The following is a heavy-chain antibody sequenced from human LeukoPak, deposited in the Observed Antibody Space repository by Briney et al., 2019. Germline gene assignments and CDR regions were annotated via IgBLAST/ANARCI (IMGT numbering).Heavy chain of an antibody. V-gene: IGHV4-59*01. CDR2: IYYSGST. CDR1: GGSFSSYS. CDR3: ARVIVGATLWFDP. D-gene: IGHD1-26*01. J-gene: IGHJ5*02. Sequence: SETLSLTCTLSGGSFSSYSWSWIRQPPGKGLEWIGYIYYSGSTNYNPSLKSRVTISVDTSKNQFSLKLTSVTAADTAVYYCARVIVGATLWFDPWGQGTLVTVSS.